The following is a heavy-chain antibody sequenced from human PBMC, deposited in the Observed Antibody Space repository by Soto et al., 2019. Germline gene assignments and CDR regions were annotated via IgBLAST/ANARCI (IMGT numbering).Heavy chain of an antibody. CDR2: IYYSGST. J-gene: IGHJ6*02. CDR3: ARTFCSTTSCQAHDMDV. Sequence: SETLSLTCTVSGGPVSSGSYYWTWIRQPPGKGLEWIGYIYYSGSTNYNPSLKGRVTISLDTSNNQFSLRLSSVTAADTAVYYCARTFCSTTSCQAHDMDVWGQGTTVTVSS. CDR1: GGPVSSGSYY. V-gene: IGHV4-61*01. D-gene: IGHD2-2*01.